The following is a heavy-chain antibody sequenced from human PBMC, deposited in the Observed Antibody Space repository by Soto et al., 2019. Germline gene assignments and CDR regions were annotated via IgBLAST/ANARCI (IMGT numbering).Heavy chain of an antibody. CDR3: AKDLFTYYYDSSGYPLDY. D-gene: IGHD3-22*01. J-gene: IGHJ4*02. Sequence: LRLSCAASGFTFSSYGMHWVRQAPGKGLEWVVVISYDGSNKYYADSVKGRFTISRDNSKNTLYLQMNSLRAEDTAVYYCAKDLFTYYYDSSGYPLDYWGQGTLVTVSS. V-gene: IGHV3-30*18. CDR2: ISYDGSNK. CDR1: GFTFSSYG.